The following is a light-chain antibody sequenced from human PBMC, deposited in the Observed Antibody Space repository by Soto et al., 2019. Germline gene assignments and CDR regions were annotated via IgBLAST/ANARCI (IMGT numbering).Light chain of an antibody. CDR3: QQYNNWPLT. Sequence: EIVMTRSPATLSVSPGERATLSCRASQSVNSNLAWYQQKPGQAPRLLIYTASTRATDIPARFSGSGSGTEFTLTISSLQSEDFAVYYCQQYNNWPLTFGGGTKVEIK. CDR2: TAS. V-gene: IGKV3-15*01. CDR1: QSVNSN. J-gene: IGKJ4*01.